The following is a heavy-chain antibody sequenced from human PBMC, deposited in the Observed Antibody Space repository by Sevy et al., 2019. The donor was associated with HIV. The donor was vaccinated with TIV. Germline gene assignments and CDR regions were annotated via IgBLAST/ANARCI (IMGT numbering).Heavy chain of an antibody. V-gene: IGHV3-7*01. CDR2: INQDGSEK. D-gene: IGHD3-10*01. Sequence: GGSLRLSCAASGFTFSSYWMNWVRQAPGKGLEWVANINQDGSEKYYVDSVKGRFTISRDNAKNSLYLQMNSLRAEDTAVYYCARSFSVRGMDVWGRGTTVTVSS. CDR1: GFTFSSYW. CDR3: ARSFSVRGMDV. J-gene: IGHJ6*02.